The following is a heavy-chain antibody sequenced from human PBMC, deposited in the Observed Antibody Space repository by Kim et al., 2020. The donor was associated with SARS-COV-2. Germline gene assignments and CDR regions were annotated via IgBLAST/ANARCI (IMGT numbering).Heavy chain of an antibody. Sequence: GPTLVNPTQTLTLTCTFSGFSLSTSGMCVSWIRQPPGKALEWLARIDWDDDKYYSTSLKTRLTISKDTSKNQVVLTMTNMDPVDTATYYCARMPASIVAADYWGQGTLVTVSS. CDR1: GFSLSTSGMC. CDR2: IDWDDDK. J-gene: IGHJ4*02. V-gene: IGHV2-70*11. CDR3: ARMPASIVAADY. D-gene: IGHD6-13*01.